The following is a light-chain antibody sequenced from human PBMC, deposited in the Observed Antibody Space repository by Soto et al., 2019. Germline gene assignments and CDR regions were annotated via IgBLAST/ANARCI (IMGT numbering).Light chain of an antibody. V-gene: IGLV2-14*01. CDR1: SSDIGTYEY. J-gene: IGLJ1*01. CDR3: NSMTTSTSTRFV. Sequence: QSALTQPASVSGSPGQSITISCAGSSSDIGTYEYVSWYQQYPGKAPKLMIYEVNYRPSGVSNRFSGTKSGNTACLTISWLQAEDEGDYYCNSMTTSTSTRFVFGTGTKLTVL. CDR2: EVN.